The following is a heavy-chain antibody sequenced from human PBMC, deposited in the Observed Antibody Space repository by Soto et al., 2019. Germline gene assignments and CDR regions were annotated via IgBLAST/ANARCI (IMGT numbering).Heavy chain of an antibody. V-gene: IGHV3-74*01. Sequence: PGGSLRLSCAASGFTFSSYWVHWVRQAPGKGLVWVSRINSDGSSTXXXXSVKGRFTISRDNAKNTLYLQMNSLRAEDTXVYYCARDPSXXXXXYGMDVWXXGTTVTXSX. CDR1: GFTFSSYW. CDR3: ARDPSXXXXXYGMDV. J-gene: IGHJ6*01. CDR2: INSDGSST.